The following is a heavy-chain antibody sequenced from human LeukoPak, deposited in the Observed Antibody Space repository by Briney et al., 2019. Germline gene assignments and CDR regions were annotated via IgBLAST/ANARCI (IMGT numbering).Heavy chain of an antibody. CDR3: ARPPATMVYPMGGY. J-gene: IGHJ4*02. D-gene: IGHD2-8*01. Sequence: ASVKVSCKASGYTFTGYYMHWVRQAPGQALEWMGWINPNTGDTNYAQKFQGRVAMTGDSSISTAYMELSRLRSDDTAVYYCARPPATMVYPMGGYWGQGTLVTVSS. CDR1: GYTFTGYY. CDR2: INPNTGDT. V-gene: IGHV1-2*02.